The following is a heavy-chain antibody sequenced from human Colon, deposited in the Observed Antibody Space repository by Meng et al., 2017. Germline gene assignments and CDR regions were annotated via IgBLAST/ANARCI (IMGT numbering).Heavy chain of an antibody. CDR1: CYDFTNYV. J-gene: IGHJ4*02. Sequence: VQLVQAGVELRRPGASVKGSCKASCYDFTNYVMNWVRQAPGQGLEWIVWINTYTGNPAYAQGFTGRVVFSLDTSVSTAYLQISSLKAEDTAVYYCATAVTTVPFDYWGQGTLVTVSS. D-gene: IGHD4-17*01. CDR3: ATAVTTVPFDY. V-gene: IGHV7-4-1*02. CDR2: INTYTGNP.